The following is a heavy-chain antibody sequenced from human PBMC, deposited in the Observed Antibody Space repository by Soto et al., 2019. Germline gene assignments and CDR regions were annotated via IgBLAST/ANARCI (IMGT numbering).Heavy chain of an antibody. CDR3: ARSSGYVPGGY. CDR1: GYPISSGYY. Sequence: LSLTCAVSGYPISSGYYWGWIRQPPGKGLEWIGIIHHSGSTYYNPSLRSRITISVDTSKDQFSLKMPSVTAADTAVYYCARSSGYVPGGYWGQGILVTVSS. CDR2: IHHSGST. J-gene: IGHJ4*02. V-gene: IGHV4-38-2*01. D-gene: IGHD5-12*01.